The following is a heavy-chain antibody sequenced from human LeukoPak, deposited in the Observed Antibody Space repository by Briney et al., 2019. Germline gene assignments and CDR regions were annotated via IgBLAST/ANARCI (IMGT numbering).Heavy chain of an antibody. V-gene: IGHV1-2*02. J-gene: IGHJ4*02. CDR1: GYTFTGYY. CDR3: ARVEDDSSGYYYVGYYFDY. Sequence: ASVKVSCKASGYTFTGYYMHWVRQAPGQGLEWMGWINPNSGGTNYAQKVQGRVTMTRDTSISTAYMELGRLRSDDTAVYYCARVEDDSSGYYYVGYYFDYWGQGTLVTVSS. D-gene: IGHD3-22*01. CDR2: INPNSGGT.